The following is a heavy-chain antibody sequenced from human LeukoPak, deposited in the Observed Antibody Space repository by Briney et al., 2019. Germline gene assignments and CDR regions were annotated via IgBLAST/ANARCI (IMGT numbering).Heavy chain of an antibody. CDR1: GSTFTIYG. J-gene: IGHJ6*02. CDR3: ARDTLKYYDFWSGYYRPCYYYYGMDV. Sequence: ASVKVSCKSSGSTFTIYGISWERHAPGQGLEWMGWISAYNGNTNYAQKLQVRVTMTTDTSTTTAYMELRILSSDDTAVSYYARDTLKYYDFWSGYYRPCYYYYGMDVWGQGATVTVSS. CDR2: ISAYNGNT. V-gene: IGHV1-18*01. D-gene: IGHD3-3*01.